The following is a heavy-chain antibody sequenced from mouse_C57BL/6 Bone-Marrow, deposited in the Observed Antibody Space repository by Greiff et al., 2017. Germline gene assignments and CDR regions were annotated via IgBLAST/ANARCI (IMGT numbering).Heavy chain of an antibody. V-gene: IGHV1-5*01. J-gene: IGHJ3*01. CDR2: IYPGNSDT. CDR3: TRQLRLRAWFAY. D-gene: IGHD3-2*02. Sequence: VQLQQSGTVLARPGASVKMSCKTSGYTFTSYWMHWVKQRPGQGLAWIGAIYPGNSDTRYNQKFKGKAKLTAVTSASTAYMELSSLTNEDSAVYYCTRQLRLRAWFAYWGQGTLVTVSA. CDR1: GYTFTSYW.